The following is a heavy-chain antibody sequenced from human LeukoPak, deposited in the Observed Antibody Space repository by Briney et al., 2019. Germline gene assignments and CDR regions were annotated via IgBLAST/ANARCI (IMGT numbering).Heavy chain of an antibody. J-gene: IGHJ3*02. CDR3: ARHRRYGGPHDAFDI. V-gene: IGHV4-4*07. CDR1: GGSISSYY. D-gene: IGHD4-17*01. Sequence: PSETLSLTCTVSGGSISSYYWSWIRQPAGKGLEWIGRIYTSGSTNYNPSLKSRVTMSVDTSKNQFSLKLSSVTAADTAVYYCARHRRYGGPHDAFDIWGQGTMVTVSS. CDR2: IYTSGST.